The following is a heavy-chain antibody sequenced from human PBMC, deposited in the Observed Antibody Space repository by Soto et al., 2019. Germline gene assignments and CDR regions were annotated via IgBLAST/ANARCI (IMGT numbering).Heavy chain of an antibody. J-gene: IGHJ6*02. CDR1: GYTFTSYA. Sequence: GASVKVSCKASGYTFTSYAMHWVRQAPGQRLEWMGWINAGNGNTKYSQKFQGRATITRDTSASTAYMELSSLRSEDTAVYYCARTLSTVVAFYYYYGMDVWGQGTTVTVS. V-gene: IGHV1-3*01. D-gene: IGHD2-15*01. CDR2: INAGNGNT. CDR3: ARTLSTVVAFYYYYGMDV.